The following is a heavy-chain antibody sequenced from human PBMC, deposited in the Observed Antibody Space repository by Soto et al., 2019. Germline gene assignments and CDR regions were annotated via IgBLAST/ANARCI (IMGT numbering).Heavy chain of an antibody. V-gene: IGHV3-53*04. Sequence: EVQLVESGGGLVQPGGYLRLSCAASGIIVKSNYMNWVRQAPGKGLEWVSIIYSGGSTYYADSVKGRFTISRHDPKETLYLQMSSLRSEDTATYYCARGVFGQPDSWGQGTLVIVSS. CDR2: IYSGGST. CDR3: ARGVFGQPDS. J-gene: IGHJ5*01. D-gene: IGHD2-21*01. CDR1: GIIVKSNY.